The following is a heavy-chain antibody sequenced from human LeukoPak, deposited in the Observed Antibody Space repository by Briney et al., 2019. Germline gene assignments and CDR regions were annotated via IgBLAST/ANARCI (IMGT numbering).Heavy chain of an antibody. J-gene: IGHJ5*02. Sequence: SVKASCKASGGTFSNSAISWVRQAPGQGLEWMGGIIPLFGTASYAQKFQGRVTITADESTSTAYMELRSLRSEDTAVYYCARHVKLSTAIDWFDPWGQGTLVTVSS. V-gene: IGHV1-69*13. CDR1: GGTFSNSA. CDR2: IIPLFGTA. CDR3: ARHVKLSTAIDWFDP. D-gene: IGHD5/OR15-5a*01.